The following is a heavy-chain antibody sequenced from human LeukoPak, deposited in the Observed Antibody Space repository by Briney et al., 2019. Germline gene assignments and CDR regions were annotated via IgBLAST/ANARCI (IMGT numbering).Heavy chain of an antibody. CDR1: GFTFANYG. CDR3: AKSWSGDQDFFDY. Sequence: GGSLRLSCAASGFTFANYGMHWVRQAPGKGLEWVAVMSYGGSNKYYADSVKGRFTISSDNSKSTLYLQMNSLRAEDTAVYYCAKSWSGDQDFFDYWGQGTLVTVSS. V-gene: IGHV3-30*18. D-gene: IGHD4-17*01. CDR2: MSYGGSNK. J-gene: IGHJ4*02.